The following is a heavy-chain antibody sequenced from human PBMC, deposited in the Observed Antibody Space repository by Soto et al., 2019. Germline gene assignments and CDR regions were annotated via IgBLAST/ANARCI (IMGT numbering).Heavy chain of an antibody. Sequence: EVQLLESGGGLVQPGGSLRLSCAASGFTFSSYAMSWVRQAPGKGLEWVSAISGSGGSTYYADSVKGRFTISRDNSKNTLYLQMNSLRAEDTAVYYCAKELGSGQWLPMGCFDYWGQGTLVTVSS. CDR1: GFTFSSYA. D-gene: IGHD6-19*01. CDR2: ISGSGGST. V-gene: IGHV3-23*01. CDR3: AKELGSGQWLPMGCFDY. J-gene: IGHJ4*02.